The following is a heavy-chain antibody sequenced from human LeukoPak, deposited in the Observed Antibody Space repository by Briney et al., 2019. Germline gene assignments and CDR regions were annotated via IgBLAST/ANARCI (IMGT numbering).Heavy chain of an antibody. CDR3: ARRKPTVTMDAFDI. CDR1: GGSISSSSYY. J-gene: IGHJ3*02. V-gene: IGHV4-39*07. CDR2: IYYSGST. Sequence: SETLSLTCTVSGGSISSSSYYWGWIRQPPGKGLEWIGSIYYSGSTYYNPSLKSRVTISVGTSKNQFSLKLSSVTAADTAVYYCARRKPTVTMDAFDIWGQGTMVTVSS. D-gene: IGHD4-17*01.